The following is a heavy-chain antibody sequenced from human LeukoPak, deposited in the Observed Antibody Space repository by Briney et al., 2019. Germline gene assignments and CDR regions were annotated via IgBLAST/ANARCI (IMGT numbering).Heavy chain of an antibody. CDR2: ITGSGGSA. J-gene: IGHJ4*02. V-gene: IGHV3-23*01. Sequence: GGSLRLSCAASGFTFSSYAMSWVRQAPGKGLEWVSAITGSGGSAYYADSVKGRFTISRDNSKSTLYLQMTSLRAEDTAVYFCAKRIPYYFDYWGQGTLVTVSS. D-gene: IGHD2-15*01. CDR1: GFTFSSYA. CDR3: AKRIPYYFDY.